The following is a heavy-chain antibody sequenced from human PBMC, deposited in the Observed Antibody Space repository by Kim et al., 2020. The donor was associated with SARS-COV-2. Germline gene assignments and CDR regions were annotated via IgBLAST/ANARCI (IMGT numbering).Heavy chain of an antibody. CDR2: IYYSGST. Sequence: SETLSLTCTVSGGSISSYYWSWIRQPPGKGLEWIGYIYYSGSTNYNPSLKSRVTISVDTSKNQFSLKLSSVTAADTAVYYCARGGCSSTSCYWMNWFDPWGQGTLVTVSS. V-gene: IGHV4-59*01. J-gene: IGHJ5*02. CDR1: GGSISSYY. CDR3: ARGGCSSTSCYWMNWFDP. D-gene: IGHD2-2*01.